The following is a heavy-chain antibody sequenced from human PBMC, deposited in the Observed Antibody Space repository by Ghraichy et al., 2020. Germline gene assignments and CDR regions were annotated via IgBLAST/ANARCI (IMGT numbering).Heavy chain of an antibody. D-gene: IGHD1-26*01. CDR3: AGEGVGGTTGSYFQH. CDR1: GYSISSAYY. J-gene: IGHJ1*01. Sequence: SCTVSGYSISSAYYWGWIRQPPGKGLEWIGSVYHSGNTYYNPSLKSRITISVDTSKNQFSLKLSSVTAADTAAYYCAGEGVGGTTGSYFQHWGQGTLFTVSS. V-gene: IGHV4-38-2*02. CDR2: VYHSGNT.